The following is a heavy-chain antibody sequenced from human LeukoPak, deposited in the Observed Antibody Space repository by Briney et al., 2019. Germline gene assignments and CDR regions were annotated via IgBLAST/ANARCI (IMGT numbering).Heavy chain of an antibody. CDR2: IDSSSSTI. D-gene: IGHD3-3*01. V-gene: IGHV3-48*01. CDR1: GFTFNSYS. J-gene: IGHJ4*02. Sequence: GGSLRLSCAASGFTFNSYSMNWVRQAPGKGLEWVSYIDSSSSTIYYADSVKGRFTISRDYAKNSLYLQMNSLRAEDTAVYYCAREKDITYYDFWSGPYYFDYWGQGTLVTVSS. CDR3: AREKDITYYDFWSGPYYFDY.